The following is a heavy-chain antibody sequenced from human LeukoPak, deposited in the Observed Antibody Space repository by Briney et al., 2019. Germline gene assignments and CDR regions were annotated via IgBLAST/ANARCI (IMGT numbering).Heavy chain of an antibody. Sequence: SETLSLTCAVYGGSFSGYYWSWIRQPPGKGLEWIGEINHSGSTNYNPSLKSRVTISVDTSKNQFSLKLSSVTAADTAVYYCVSIREVDYWGRGTLVTVSS. CDR3: VSIREVDY. J-gene: IGHJ4*02. CDR2: INHSGST. CDR1: GGSFSGYY. V-gene: IGHV4-34*01.